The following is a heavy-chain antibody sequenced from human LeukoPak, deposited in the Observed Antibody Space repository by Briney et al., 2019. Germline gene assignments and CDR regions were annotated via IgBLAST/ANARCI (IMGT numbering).Heavy chain of an antibody. CDR3: AGDGTGSNSGWYIH. CDR2: IWYDGSNK. CDR1: GFTFSSHG. V-gene: IGHV3-33*01. D-gene: IGHD6-19*01. Sequence: GGSLRLSCAASGFTFSSHGMHWVRQAPGKGLEWVAVIWYDGSNKYYADSVKGRFTISRDNSKNTLYLQMNSLRAEDTAVYYCAGDGTGSNSGWYIHWGQGALVTVSS. J-gene: IGHJ4*02.